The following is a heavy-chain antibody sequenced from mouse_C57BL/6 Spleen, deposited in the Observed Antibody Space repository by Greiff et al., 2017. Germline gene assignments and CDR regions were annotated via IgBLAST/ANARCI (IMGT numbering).Heavy chain of an antibody. J-gene: IGHJ3*01. D-gene: IGHD2-3*01. CDR2: INPNNGGT. CDR1: GYTFTDYN. V-gene: IGHV1-22*01. Sequence: VQLQQSGPELVKPGASVKMSCKASGYTFTDYNMHWVKQSHGKSLEWIGYINPNNGGTSYNQKFQGKATLTVNKSSSTAYMELRSLTSEDSAVYYCARGGRYDGRFAYWGQGTRVTVSA. CDR3: ARGGRYDGRFAY.